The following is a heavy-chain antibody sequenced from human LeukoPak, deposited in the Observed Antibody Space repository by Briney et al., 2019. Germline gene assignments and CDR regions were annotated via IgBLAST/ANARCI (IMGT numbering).Heavy chain of an antibody. Sequence: SETLSLTCTVSGGSISSSSYYWGWIRQPPGKGLEWVGGIYYSGSTYYNPSLKSRVTISIDTSKSQFSLRLNSVTAADTAVYYCVRTYSIGWSTGVFDIWGQGTMVTVSS. J-gene: IGHJ3*02. V-gene: IGHV4-39*01. CDR2: IYYSGST. CDR1: GGSISSSSYY. D-gene: IGHD6-19*01. CDR3: VRTYSIGWSTGVFDI.